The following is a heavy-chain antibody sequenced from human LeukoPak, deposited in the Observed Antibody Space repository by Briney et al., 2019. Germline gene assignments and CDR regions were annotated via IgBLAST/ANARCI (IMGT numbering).Heavy chain of an antibody. CDR3: ARNPGFGELLLFDY. J-gene: IGHJ4*02. D-gene: IGHD3-10*01. CDR1: RYTFTTYY. V-gene: IGHV1-46*01. Sequence: GASVKVSCKASRYTFTTYYIHWVRQAPGQGLEWLGIINPSGGSTSYAQKFQGRVTMTRDTSTSTVYMEPSSLRSEDTAVYYCARNPGFGELLLFDYWGQGTLVTVSS. CDR2: INPSGGST.